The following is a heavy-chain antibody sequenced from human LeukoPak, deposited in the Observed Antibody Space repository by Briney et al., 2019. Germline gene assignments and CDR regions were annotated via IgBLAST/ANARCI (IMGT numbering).Heavy chain of an antibody. J-gene: IGHJ4*02. D-gene: IGHD5-24*01. Sequence: PGGSLRLSCAASGFTFSSYAMSWVRQAPGKGLEWVSSVTGSGGSTYYADSVKGRFTISRDNSKNTLYLQMNSLRAEDTAVYYCAFVGNSHYWGQGTLVTVSS. CDR1: GFTFSSYA. CDR2: VTGSGGST. V-gene: IGHV3-23*01. CDR3: AFVGNSHY.